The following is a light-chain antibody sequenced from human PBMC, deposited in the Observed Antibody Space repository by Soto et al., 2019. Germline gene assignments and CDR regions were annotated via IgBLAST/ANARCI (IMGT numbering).Light chain of an antibody. V-gene: IGKV1-5*01. CDR2: AAS. CDR3: QQYNSFSKT. CDR1: QSISRH. Sequence: DIQVTQSPSSLSASVGDRVTITCRASQSISRHLNWYQQKPGKAPKLLIYAASTLETGVPSRFSGSGFGAEFTLTIASLQPDDSATYYCQQYNSFSKTFGRGTKVDIK. J-gene: IGKJ1*01.